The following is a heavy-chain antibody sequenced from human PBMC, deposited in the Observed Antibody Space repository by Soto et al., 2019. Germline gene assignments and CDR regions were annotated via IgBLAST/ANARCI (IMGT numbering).Heavy chain of an antibody. CDR3: ARDGGEGYCSSTSCPTHWFDP. V-gene: IGHV4-4*07. D-gene: IGHD2-2*01. Sequence: SETLSLTCTVSGGSISSYYWSWIRQPAGMGLEWIGRIYTSGSTNNNPSLKSRVTMAVDTSKNQFSLKLSSVTAADTAVYYCARDGGEGYCSSTSCPTHWFDPWGQGTLVTVSS. CDR2: IYTSGST. CDR1: GGSISSYY. J-gene: IGHJ5*02.